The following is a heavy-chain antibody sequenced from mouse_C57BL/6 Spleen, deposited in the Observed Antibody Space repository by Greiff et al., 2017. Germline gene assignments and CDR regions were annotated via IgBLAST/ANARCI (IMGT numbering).Heavy chain of an antibody. J-gene: IGHJ2*01. CDR3: SRGVTTGVNFDY. CDR1: GYTFTSYW. D-gene: IGHD1-1*01. CDR2: IDPSDSYN. Sequence: QVQLQQPGAELVTPGASVKLSCKASGYTFTSYWMQWVKQRPGQGLEWIGWIDPSDSYNNYNQKFKGKATLTVDTSSSTADLTLSSLSSADSAVYYCSRGVTTGVNFDYWGKGTTLTVSS. V-gene: IGHV1-50*01.